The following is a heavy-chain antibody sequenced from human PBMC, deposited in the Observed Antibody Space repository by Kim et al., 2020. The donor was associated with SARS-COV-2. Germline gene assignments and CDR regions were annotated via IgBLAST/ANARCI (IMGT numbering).Heavy chain of an antibody. J-gene: IGHJ1*01. CDR3: ERWLDDRGSIYQH. D-gene: IGHD5-12*01. CDR1: GFTFNDYV. Sequence: GGSLRLSCAASGFTFNDYVMTWVRQAPGKGLEWVSSISGGSGDIFYADSVKGRFTISRDNAKNSLSLELNRLRAEDTAVYYCERWLDDRGSIYQHWGQGTLVTVSS. CDR2: ISGGSGDI. V-gene: IGHV3-21*01.